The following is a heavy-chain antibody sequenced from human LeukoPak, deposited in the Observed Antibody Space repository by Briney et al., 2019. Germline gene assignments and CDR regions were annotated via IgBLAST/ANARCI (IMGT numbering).Heavy chain of an antibody. V-gene: IGHV3-21*05. Sequence: GGSLRLSCAASGFTFSSYSMNWVRQAPGKGLEWVSYISSSSSYIYYADSVKGRFTISRDNSKNTLYLQMNSLRAEDTAVYYCARSLDIVGAQFLTPFDYWGQGTLVTVSS. CDR1: GFTFSSYS. D-gene: IGHD1-26*01. CDR2: ISSSSSYI. CDR3: ARSLDIVGAQFLTPFDY. J-gene: IGHJ4*02.